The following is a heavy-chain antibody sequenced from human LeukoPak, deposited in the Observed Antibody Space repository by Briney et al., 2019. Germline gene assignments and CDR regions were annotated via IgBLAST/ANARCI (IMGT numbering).Heavy chain of an antibody. V-gene: IGHV1-8*01. D-gene: IGHD3-10*01. CDR2: MNPNSGNT. CDR1: GYTFTSYD. Sequence: ASVKVSCKASGYTFTSYDINWVRQATGQGLEWMGWMNPNSGNTGYAQKLRGRVTMTRNTSISTAYMELSSLRSEDTAVYYCARGITLIRGATHDYWGQGTLITVSS. CDR3: ARGITLIRGATHDY. J-gene: IGHJ4*02.